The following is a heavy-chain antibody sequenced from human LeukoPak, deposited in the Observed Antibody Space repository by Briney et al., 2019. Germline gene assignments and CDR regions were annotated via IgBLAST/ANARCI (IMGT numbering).Heavy chain of an antibody. CDR2: INPNSGGT. Sequence: ASVKVSCKASGYTFTDSFIHWVRQAPGQGLEWMGWINPNSGGTNYAQKFQGRVSMTRDTSISTAYMELSRLRSDDTAVYYCARGCQYQLLIFLYYYMDVWGKGTTVTISS. D-gene: IGHD2-2*01. CDR3: ARGCQYQLLIFLYYYMDV. V-gene: IGHV1-2*02. CDR1: GYTFTDSF. J-gene: IGHJ6*03.